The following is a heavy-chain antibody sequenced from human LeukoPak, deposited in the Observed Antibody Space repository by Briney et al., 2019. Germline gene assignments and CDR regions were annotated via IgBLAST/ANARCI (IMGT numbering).Heavy chain of an antibody. V-gene: IGHV1-18*01. CDR1: GYTFTSYG. J-gene: IGHJ6*02. CDR2: ISAYNGNT. D-gene: IGHD2-2*01. CDR3: ARDIVVVPAADYGMDV. Sequence: GASVKVSCKASGYTFTSYGISWVRQAPGQGLEWMGWISAYNGNTNYAQKLQGRVTMTTDTSTSTVYMELRSLRSDDTAVYYCARDIVVVPAADYGMDVWGQGTTVTVSS.